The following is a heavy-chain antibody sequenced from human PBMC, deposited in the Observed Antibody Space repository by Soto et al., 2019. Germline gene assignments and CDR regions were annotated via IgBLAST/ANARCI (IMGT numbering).Heavy chain of an antibody. CDR2: IYYSGST. D-gene: IGHD6-13*01. Sequence: CRRILKKQGKGLEWIGYIYYSGSTNYNPSLKSRVTISVDTSKNQFSLKLSSVTAADTAVYYCAREIVAAALKHGFDPWGQGTLVTVSS. V-gene: IGHV4-59*01. J-gene: IGHJ5*02. CDR3: AREIVAAALKHGFDP.